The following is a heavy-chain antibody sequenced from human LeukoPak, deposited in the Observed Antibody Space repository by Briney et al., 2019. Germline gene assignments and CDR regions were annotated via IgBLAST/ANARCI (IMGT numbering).Heavy chain of an antibody. CDR2: LSWNGATV. CDR3: AKDIVSGSYPREFDY. V-gene: IGHV3-9*01. CDR1: GFTFDDYA. D-gene: IGHD1-26*01. Sequence: GGSLRLSCAASGFTFDDYAMHWVRQAPGKGLEWVSGLSWNGATVGYADSVKGRFTISRDNTKNSLYLQMNGLRAEDTALYYCAKDIVSGSYPREFDYWGQGTLVTVSS. J-gene: IGHJ4*02.